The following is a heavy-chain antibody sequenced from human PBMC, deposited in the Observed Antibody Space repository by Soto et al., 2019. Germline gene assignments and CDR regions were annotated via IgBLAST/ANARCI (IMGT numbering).Heavy chain of an antibody. CDR3: AGDRTTTVTTGGALYYYYGMDV. Sequence: ASVKVSCKASGYTFTGYYMHWVRQAPGQGLEWMGWINPNSGGTNYAQKFQGWVTMTRDTSISTAYMELSRLRSDDTAVYYCAGDRTTTVTTGGALYYYYGMDVWDQGTTITVSS. J-gene: IGHJ6*02. V-gene: IGHV1-2*04. CDR2: INPNSGGT. D-gene: IGHD4-17*01. CDR1: GYTFTGYY.